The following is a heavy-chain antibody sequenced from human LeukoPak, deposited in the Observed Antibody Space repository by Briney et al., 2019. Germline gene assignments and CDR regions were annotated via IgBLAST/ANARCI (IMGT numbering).Heavy chain of an antibody. CDR2: MYYTGSI. J-gene: IGHJ4*02. CDR1: SGSISNYY. D-gene: IGHD6-19*01. CDR3: ARADNTGWSSLDC. V-gene: IGHV4-59*08. Sequence: PSETLSLTCTVSSGSISNYYWIWIRQPPGKGLEWIGYMYYTGSISYNPSLKSRVTMSVDMSKNQFSLTLSSVTATDTAIYYCARADNTGWSSLDCWGQGTLVIVSS.